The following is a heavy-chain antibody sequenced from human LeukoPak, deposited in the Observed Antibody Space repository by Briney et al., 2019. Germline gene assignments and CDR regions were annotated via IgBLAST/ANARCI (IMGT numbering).Heavy chain of an antibody. CDR3: ASATPAASFDY. D-gene: IGHD6-13*01. CDR2: IIPIFGTA. CDR1: GGTFSSYA. Sequence: GASVTVSCKASGGTFSSYAISWVRQAPGQGLEWMGGIIPIFGTANYAQKFQGRVTITADESTSTAYMELSSLRSEDTAVYYCASATPAASFDYWGQGTLVTVSS. J-gene: IGHJ4*02. V-gene: IGHV1-69*01.